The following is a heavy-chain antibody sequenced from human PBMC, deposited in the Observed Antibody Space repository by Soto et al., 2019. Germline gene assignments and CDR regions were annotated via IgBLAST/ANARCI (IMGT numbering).Heavy chain of an antibody. J-gene: IGHJ5*02. CDR2: ISAYNGNT. CDR3: ARDGDRGGGDP. D-gene: IGHD2-21*01. Sequence: GASVKVSCKVSGYTLTELSMHWVRQAPGQGLEWMGWISAYNGNTNYAQKLQGRVTMTTDTSTSTAYMELRSLRSDDTAVYYCARDGDRGGGDPWGQGTLVTVSS. CDR1: GYTLTELS. V-gene: IGHV1-18*01.